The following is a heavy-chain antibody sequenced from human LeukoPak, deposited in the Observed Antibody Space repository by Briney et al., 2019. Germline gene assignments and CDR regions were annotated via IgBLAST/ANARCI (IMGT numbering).Heavy chain of an antibody. CDR1: GDSISSYY. Sequence: KPSETLSLTCTASGDSISSYYWSWIRQPPGKGLEWIGYIYYTGSTNDNPSLKSRVTISVDTSKNQFSLRLTSVTAADTAVYYCARGDYYDGGGRNWFDPWGQGTLVTVSS. V-gene: IGHV4-59*12. D-gene: IGHD3-16*01. CDR2: IYYTGST. CDR3: ARGDYYDGGGRNWFDP. J-gene: IGHJ5*02.